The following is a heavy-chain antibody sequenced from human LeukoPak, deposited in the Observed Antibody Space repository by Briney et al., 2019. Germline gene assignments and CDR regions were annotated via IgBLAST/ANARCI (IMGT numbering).Heavy chain of an antibody. Sequence: PSETLSLTCAVYGGSFSGYYWSWIRQPPGKGLEWIGEINHSGSTNYNPSLKSRVTISVDTSKNQFSLKLSSVTAADTAVYYCARGYYGSGVHYYYYYMDVWGKGTTVTVSS. V-gene: IGHV4-34*01. J-gene: IGHJ6*03. D-gene: IGHD3-10*01. CDR2: INHSGST. CDR1: GGSFSGYY. CDR3: ARGYYGSGVHYYYYYMDV.